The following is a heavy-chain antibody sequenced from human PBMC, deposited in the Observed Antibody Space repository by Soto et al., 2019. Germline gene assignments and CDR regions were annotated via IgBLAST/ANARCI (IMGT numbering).Heavy chain of an antibody. Sequence: SETLSLTCTVSGGSISSSSYYWGWIRQPPGKGLEWIGSICYSGSTYYNPSLKSRVTISVDTSKNQFSLKLSSVTAADTAVYYCARVWGGAFDFRGQGTTVTVSS. CDR2: ICYSGST. CDR1: GGSISSSSYY. J-gene: IGHJ3*01. D-gene: IGHD3-10*01. V-gene: IGHV4-39*01. CDR3: ARVWGGAFDF.